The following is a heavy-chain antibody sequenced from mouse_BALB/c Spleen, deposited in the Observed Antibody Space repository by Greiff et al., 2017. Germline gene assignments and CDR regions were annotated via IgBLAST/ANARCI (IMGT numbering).Heavy chain of an antibody. J-gene: IGHJ1*01. CDR1: GYTFTSYW. Sequence: LQQPGSELVRPGASVKLSCKASGYTFTSYWMHWVKQRPGQGLEWIGNIYPGSGSTNYDEKFKSKATLTVDTSSSTAYMQLSSLTSEDSAVYYCTREEHYGYWYFDGWGAGTTVTVSS. CDR3: TREEHYGYWYFDG. CDR2: IYPGSGST. D-gene: IGHD1-1*01. V-gene: IGHV1S22*01.